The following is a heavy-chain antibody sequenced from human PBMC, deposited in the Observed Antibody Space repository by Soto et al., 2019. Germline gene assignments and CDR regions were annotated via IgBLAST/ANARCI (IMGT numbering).Heavy chain of an antibody. CDR3: ASGYYDSSGYSIDY. CDR2: LIVILGTT. V-gene: IGHV1-69*01. J-gene: IGHJ4*02. Sequence: QVQLMQTGAEVRKPGSSVKVSCQSFGGSFSSYAFSWVRQAPGQGLEWMGGLIVILGTTNYAQKFRGRVTFTADETTSTAYMDVRSLESEDTAIYYCASGYYDSSGYSIDYWGQGTQVIVSS. D-gene: IGHD3-22*01. CDR1: GGSFSSYA.